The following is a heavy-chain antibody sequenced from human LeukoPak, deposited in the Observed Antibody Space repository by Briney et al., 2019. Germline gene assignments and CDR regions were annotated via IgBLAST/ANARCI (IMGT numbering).Heavy chain of an antibody. Sequence: GGSLRLSCAASGFTFSSYSMNWVRQAPGKGLEWVAVISYDGSNKYYADSVKGRFTISRDNSKNTLYLQMNSLRAEDTAVYYCAKDPGDMAFDIWGQGTMVTVSS. J-gene: IGHJ3*02. V-gene: IGHV3-30*18. D-gene: IGHD3-10*01. CDR3: AKDPGDMAFDI. CDR1: GFTFSSYS. CDR2: ISYDGSNK.